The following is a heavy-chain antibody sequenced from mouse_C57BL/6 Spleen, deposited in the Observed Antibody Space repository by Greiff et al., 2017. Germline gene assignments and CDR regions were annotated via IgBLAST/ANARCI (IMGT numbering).Heavy chain of an antibody. D-gene: IGHD2-14*01. CDR1: GYAFSRSW. Sequence: QVQLQQSGPELVKPGASVKISCKASGYAFSRSWMNWVKQRPGKGLEWIGRIYPGDGDTNYNGKFKGKATLTADKSSSTACMQLSSLTSEDSAVYFGAREGVLRGYAMDYWGQGTSVTVSS. J-gene: IGHJ4*01. CDR2: IYPGDGDT. CDR3: AREGVLRGYAMDY. V-gene: IGHV1-82*01.